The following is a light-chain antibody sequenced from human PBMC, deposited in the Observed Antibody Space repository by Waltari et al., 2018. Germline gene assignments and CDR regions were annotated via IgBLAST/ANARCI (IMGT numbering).Light chain of an antibody. J-gene: IGLJ2*01. CDR3: QSYDSTLNVVV. CDR2: KNT. Sequence: QSVLTQPPSVSGAPGQWVTISCTGSSSNIGTGYDVHRYQHLPGTAPKLLIYKNTNRPSGVPDRFSGAKSGTSVSLAITGLQAEDEADYFCQSYDSTLNVVVFGGGTKLTVL. CDR1: SSNIGTGYD. V-gene: IGLV1-40*01.